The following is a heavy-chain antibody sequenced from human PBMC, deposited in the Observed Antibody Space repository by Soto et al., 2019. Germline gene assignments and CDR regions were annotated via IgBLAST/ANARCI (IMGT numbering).Heavy chain of an antibody. CDR2: INPATGAE. V-gene: IGHV1-2*02. Sequence: QLHLVQSGAVVKKPGASVTVSCSASGYPVTAYYMHWVRQAPGRGLEWMGGINPATGAEKYTQTFQGRVTMTRETSTSTVFMELSGLTSEDTAVFYCARGGGVGVAGSAAFDMWGQGTLVTVSS. D-gene: IGHD3-3*01. CDR1: GYPVTAYY. J-gene: IGHJ3*02. CDR3: ARGGGVGVAGSAAFDM.